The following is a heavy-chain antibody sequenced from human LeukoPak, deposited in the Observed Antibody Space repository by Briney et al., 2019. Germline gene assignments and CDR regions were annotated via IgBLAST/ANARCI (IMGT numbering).Heavy chain of an antibody. CDR1: GYTFTSYG. J-gene: IGHJ4*02. CDR2: ISAYNGNT. Sequence: AVKVSCKASGYTFTSYGISWVRQAPGQGLEWMGWISAYNGNTNYAQKLQGRVTMTTDTSTSTAYMELRSLRSDDTAVYYCARDHVFPIVVVPAASYYFDYWGQGTLVTVSS. CDR3: ARDHVFPIVVVPAASYYFDY. D-gene: IGHD2-2*01. V-gene: IGHV1-18*01.